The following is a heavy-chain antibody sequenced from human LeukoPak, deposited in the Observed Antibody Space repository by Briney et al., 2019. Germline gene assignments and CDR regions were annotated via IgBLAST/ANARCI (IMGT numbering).Heavy chain of an antibody. V-gene: IGHV3-11*06. CDR3: ARSNTMAVDYFDY. CDR2: VSSSRTYT. CDR1: GFTFSDYY. J-gene: IGHJ4*02. Sequence: GGSLRLSCAASGFTFSDYYMSWIRQGPGKGLEWVSYVSSSRTYTNYADSVKGRFTISRDNAKNSLYLQMNSLRAEDTAVYYCARSNTMAVDYFDYWGQGTLVTVSS. D-gene: IGHD3-10*01.